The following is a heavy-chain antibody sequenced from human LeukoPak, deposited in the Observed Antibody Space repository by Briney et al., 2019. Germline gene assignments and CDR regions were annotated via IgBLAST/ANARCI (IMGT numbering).Heavy chain of an antibody. CDR3: ARSGSYSGPYVY. Sequence: SETLSVTCTVSCGSINNYYWSWIRQPAGKGLEWIGRIYTTGSTNYNPSLKSRITMSVDTSKNQFSLKLSSVTAADTAVYYCARSGSYSGPYVYWGQGTVVTVSS. CDR2: IYTTGST. J-gene: IGHJ4*02. D-gene: IGHD1-26*01. CDR1: CGSINNYY. V-gene: IGHV4-4*07.